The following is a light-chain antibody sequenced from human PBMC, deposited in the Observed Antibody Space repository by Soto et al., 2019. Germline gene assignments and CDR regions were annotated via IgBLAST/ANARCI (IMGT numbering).Light chain of an antibody. J-gene: IGLJ2*01. V-gene: IGLV1-44*01. CDR3: AAWYDSLNGVV. Sequence: QSVLTQPPSASGTPGQRVTISCSGSSSNIGSNTVNWYQQLPGTAPKLLIYSNNQRPSGVPDRFSGSKSCTSASLAISGLQAEDEADYYCAAWYDSLNGVVVGGGTKLTVL. CDR1: SSNIGSNT. CDR2: SNN.